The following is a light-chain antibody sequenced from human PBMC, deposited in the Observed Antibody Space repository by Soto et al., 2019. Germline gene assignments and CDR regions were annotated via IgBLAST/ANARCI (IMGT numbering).Light chain of an antibody. J-gene: IGKJ1*01. CDR3: QHWHCFSWT. Sequence: DIQMTQSPSTLSASVGDRVTITSRASPSTNDWVAWYQQKPGRAPKFRIYKASNLESGVPSRFSGSGSGTEFTLTISSLQLDDFATYYCQHWHCFSWTFGQGTKLESK. V-gene: IGKV1-5*03. CDR1: PSTNDW. CDR2: KAS.